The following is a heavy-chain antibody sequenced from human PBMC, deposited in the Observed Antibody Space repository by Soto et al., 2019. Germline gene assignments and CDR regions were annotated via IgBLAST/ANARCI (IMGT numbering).Heavy chain of an antibody. CDR2: ISPKSTYR. D-gene: IGHD2-21*01. CDR3: VRGGGGGLFEH. J-gene: IGHJ4*02. CDR1: GFPFSDYY. V-gene: IGHV3-11*06. Sequence: VGSLRLSCPTSGFPFSDYYMSWIRQAPGKGLEWLSHISPKSTYRNYADSVKGRFTISRDNTKSSLFLQMNSLGAEDTAVYYCVRGGGGGLFEHWGQGVLVTVSS.